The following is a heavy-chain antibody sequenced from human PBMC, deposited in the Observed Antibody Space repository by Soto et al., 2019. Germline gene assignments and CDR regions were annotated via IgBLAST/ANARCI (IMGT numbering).Heavy chain of an antibody. J-gene: IGHJ4*02. CDR1: GYTFPNYG. CDR2: ISAYNGNT. V-gene: IGHV1-18*01. D-gene: IGHD3-3*01. Sequence: QVQLVQSGAEMKKPGASVKVSCKASGYTFPNYGVSWVRQAPGQGLEWMGWISAYNGNTNYAQKVQGRDTMTTDTSTSTAYMELRSLRSDDTAVYYCARESVERSSDYWGQGTLVTVSS. CDR3: ARESVERSSDY.